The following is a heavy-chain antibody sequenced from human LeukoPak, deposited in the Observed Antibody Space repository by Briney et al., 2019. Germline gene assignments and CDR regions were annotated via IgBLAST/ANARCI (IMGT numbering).Heavy chain of an antibody. D-gene: IGHD6-19*01. V-gene: IGHV4-61*02. CDR3: ARDPAVAGPDYYYYYGMDV. Sequence: PSETLSLTCTVSGDSISSGSYYWSWIRQPAGKGLEWLGRIYTSGSTNYNPSLKSRVPISVDTSKNQFSLKPSSVTAADTAVYYCARDPAVAGPDYYYYYGMDVWGQGTTVTVSS. CDR1: GDSISSGSYY. CDR2: IYTSGST. J-gene: IGHJ6*02.